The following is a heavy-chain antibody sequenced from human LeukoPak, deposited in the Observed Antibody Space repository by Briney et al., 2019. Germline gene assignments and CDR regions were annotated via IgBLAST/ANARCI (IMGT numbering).Heavy chain of an antibody. CDR1: GFTFSSFG. CDR2: ISSSGGST. V-gene: IGHV3-23*01. Sequence: PGGTLRLSCAASGFTFSSFGMSWVRQAPGKGLEWGSAISSSGGSTYYADSVKGRFTSSRANCKNTLYLQMNSRRAEDTAVYYCAKGGMVRGVKTTYYFDYWGQGTLVTVSS. CDR3: AKGGMVRGVKTTYYFDY. D-gene: IGHD3-10*01. J-gene: IGHJ4*02.